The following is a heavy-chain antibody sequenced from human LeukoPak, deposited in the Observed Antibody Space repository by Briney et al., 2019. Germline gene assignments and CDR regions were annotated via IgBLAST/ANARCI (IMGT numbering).Heavy chain of an antibody. CDR1: GFTFSTYG. J-gene: IGHJ6*02. D-gene: IGHD1-26*01. CDR3: ARERDRSLGDV. CDR2: IWYDGSNK. Sequence: GGSLTLSCAASGFTFSTYGMHWVRQAPGKGLQWVAVIWYDGSNKYYADSVQGRFTISRDNSKNTLSLQMNSLRAEDTAVYYCARERDRSLGDVWGQGTTVIVSS. V-gene: IGHV3-33*01.